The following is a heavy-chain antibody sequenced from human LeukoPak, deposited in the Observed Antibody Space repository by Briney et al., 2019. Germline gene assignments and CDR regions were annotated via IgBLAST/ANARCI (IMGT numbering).Heavy chain of an antibody. J-gene: IGHJ4*02. Sequence: SETLSLTCTVSGDSISSGRNYWAWIRQTPGKGLEWIASIYYSGSTSYNPSLSSRVSISVDTSKNQVSLKMKSVTDTDSAVYYCARHLSGTTMSHYFDFWGQGTLVPVSS. D-gene: IGHD3-10*02. CDR3: ARHLSGTTMSHYFDF. CDR2: IYYSGST. V-gene: IGHV4-39*01. CDR1: GDSISSGRNY.